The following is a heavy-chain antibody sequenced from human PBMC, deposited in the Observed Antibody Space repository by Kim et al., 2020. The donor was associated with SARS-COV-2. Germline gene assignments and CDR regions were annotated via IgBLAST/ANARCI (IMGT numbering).Heavy chain of an antibody. J-gene: IGHJ6*02. CDR2: IIPVFATS. CDR1: GGTFSNSA. CDR3: VHARIVGIGYNLDV. Sequence: SVKVSCKPSGGTFSNSAISWVRHAPGQGLEWMGGIIPVFATSTYAQKFQGRVTITADESMSTTYMEVSSLKSEDTAVYYCVHARIVGIGYNLDVWGQGTTVTVSS. V-gene: IGHV1-69*13. D-gene: IGHD1-1*01.